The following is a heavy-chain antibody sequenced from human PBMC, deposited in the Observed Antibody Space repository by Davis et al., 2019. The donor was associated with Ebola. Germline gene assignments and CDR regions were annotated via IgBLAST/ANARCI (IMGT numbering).Heavy chain of an antibody. V-gene: IGHV1-2*02. CDR2: INPNSGGT. CDR3: AREDTDSSGWYLQYYYYGMDV. J-gene: IGHJ6*02. CDR1: GYTFTGYY. D-gene: IGHD6-19*01. Sequence: ASVKVSCKASGYTFTGYYMHWVRQAPGQGLEWMGWINPNSGGTNYAQKFQGRVTMTRDTSISTAYMELSRLRSDDTAVYYCAREDTDSSGWYLQYYYYGMDVWGQGTTVTVSS.